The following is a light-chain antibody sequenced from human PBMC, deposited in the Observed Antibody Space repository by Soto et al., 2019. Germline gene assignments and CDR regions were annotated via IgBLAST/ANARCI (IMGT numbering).Light chain of an antibody. J-gene: IGKJ4*01. V-gene: IGKV1-9*01. CDR3: QQFSRYPLT. Sequence: DIQLTQSPSFLSASVGDRVTITCRASQGINNYLAWYQQRPGTAPKLLIYAASTLQSGNPSRFSGSGSGTDFTLTISSLQPEDFATYYCQQFSRYPLTFGGGTKVEIK. CDR2: AAS. CDR1: QGINNY.